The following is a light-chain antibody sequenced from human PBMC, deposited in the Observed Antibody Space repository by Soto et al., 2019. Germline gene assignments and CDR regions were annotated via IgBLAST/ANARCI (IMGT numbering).Light chain of an antibody. CDR2: DVS. CDR1: SSDVGGYNY. J-gene: IGLJ2*01. V-gene: IGLV2-14*01. Sequence: QSALTQPASVSGSPGQSITISCTGTSSDVGGYNYVSWYQQHPGKAPKLMIYDVSNRPSGVSNRFSGSKSGNTAFLTISGLQAEDEADYYCSSYTSSTVVFGGGTKVTVL. CDR3: SSYTSSTVV.